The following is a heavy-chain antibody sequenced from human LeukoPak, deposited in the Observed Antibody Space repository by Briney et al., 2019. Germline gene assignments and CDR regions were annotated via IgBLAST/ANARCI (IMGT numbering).Heavy chain of an antibody. D-gene: IGHD6-25*01. V-gene: IGHV3-48*03. CDR2: ISSSGSTI. CDR1: GFTFSSYE. J-gene: IGHJ6*02. CDR3: ARTATGMDV. Sequence: GGSLRPSCAASGFTFSSYEMNWVRQAPGKGLEWVSYISSSGSTIYYADSVKGRFTISRDNAKNSLYLQMNSLRAEDTAVYYCARTATGMDVWGQGTTVTVSS.